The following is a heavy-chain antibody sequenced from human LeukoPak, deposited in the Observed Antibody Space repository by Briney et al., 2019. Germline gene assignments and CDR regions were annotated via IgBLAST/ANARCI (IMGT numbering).Heavy chain of an antibody. Sequence: ASVKVSCRASGFTFTGYYMLWVRQAPGQGLEWMGRINPNSGGTNYAQKFQGWVTMTRDTSISTAYMELSRLRSDDTAVYYCARGVGATQGDNWFDPWGQGTLVTVSS. CDR3: ARGVGATQGDNWFDP. D-gene: IGHD1-26*01. CDR1: GFTFTGYY. J-gene: IGHJ5*02. V-gene: IGHV1-2*04. CDR2: INPNSGGT.